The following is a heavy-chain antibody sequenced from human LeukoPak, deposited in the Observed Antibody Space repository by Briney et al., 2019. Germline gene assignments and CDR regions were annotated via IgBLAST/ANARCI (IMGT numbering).Heavy chain of an antibody. V-gene: IGHV4-59*01. D-gene: IGHD2-2*01. CDR2: IYYSVTT. J-gene: IGHJ5*02. Sequence: SETLSLTCTVSGGSISNSYWSWIRQPPGKGLEWIGYIYYSVTTNYNPSLNSRVTISVDTSKNQISLKLSSVTAADTAVYYCARELVGGWFDPWGQETLVTVSS. CDR1: GGSISNSY. CDR3: ARELVGGWFDP.